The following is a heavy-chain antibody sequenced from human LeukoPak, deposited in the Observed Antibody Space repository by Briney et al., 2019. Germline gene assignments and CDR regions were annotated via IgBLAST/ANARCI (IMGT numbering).Heavy chain of an antibody. D-gene: IGHD2-21*02. J-gene: IGHJ5*01. CDR3: ATGESSYCSGGCYFAS. CDR1: GYTFTDYY. V-gene: IGHV1-2*02. CDR2: IKTNTGDT. Sequence: AAVKVSCKTSGYTFTDYYMHWVRQAPVQGLEWMGWIKTNTGDTNSAQKFQGRVTLTRDTSISAAYMELSNLRSDDTAVYYCATGESSYCSGGCYFASWGQGTLVTISS.